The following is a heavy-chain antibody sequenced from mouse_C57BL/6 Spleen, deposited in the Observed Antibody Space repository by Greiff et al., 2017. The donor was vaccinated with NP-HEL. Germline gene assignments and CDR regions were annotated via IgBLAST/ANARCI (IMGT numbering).Heavy chain of an antibody. D-gene: IGHD2-1*01. CDR1: GFTFSDYG. CDR3: ARKEILHGKGYAMDY. V-gene: IGHV5-17*01. CDR2: ISSGSSTI. Sequence: EVHLVESGGGLVKPGGSLKLSCAASGFTFSDYGMHWVRQAPEKGLEWVAYISSGSSTIYYADTVKGRFTISRDNAKNTLFLQMTSLRSEDTAMYYCARKEILHGKGYAMDYWGQGTSVTVSS. J-gene: IGHJ4*01.